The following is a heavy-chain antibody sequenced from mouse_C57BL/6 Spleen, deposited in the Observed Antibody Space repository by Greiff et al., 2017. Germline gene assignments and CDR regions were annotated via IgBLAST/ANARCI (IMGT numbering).Heavy chain of an antibody. CDR2: IYPGDGDT. V-gene: IGHV1-82*01. Sequence: QVQLKESGPELVKPGASVKISCKASGYAFSSSWMNWVKQRPGKGLEWIGRIYPGDGDTNYNGKFKGKATLTADKSSSTAYMQLSSLTSEDSAVDFCARSAGFPWFAYWGQGTLVTVSA. CDR1: GYAFSSSW. CDR3: ARSAGFPWFAY. J-gene: IGHJ3*01.